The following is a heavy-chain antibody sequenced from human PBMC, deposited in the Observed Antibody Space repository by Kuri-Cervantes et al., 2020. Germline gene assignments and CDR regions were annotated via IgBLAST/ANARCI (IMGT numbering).Heavy chain of an antibody. CDR1: GFTFSDYY. V-gene: IGHV3-11*01. D-gene: IGHD6-19*01. Sequence: GGSLRLSCAASGFTFSDYYMSWIRQAPGKGLEWVSYISSSGSTIYYADSVKGRFTISRDNAKNSLYLQMNSLRAEDTALYYCATSIAVAGRAFDYWGQGTLVTVSS. CDR2: ISSSGSTI. CDR3: ATSIAVAGRAFDY. J-gene: IGHJ4*02.